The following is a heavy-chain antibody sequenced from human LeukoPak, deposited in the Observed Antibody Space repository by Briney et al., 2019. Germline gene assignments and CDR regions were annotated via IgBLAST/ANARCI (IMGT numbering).Heavy chain of an antibody. CDR1: GVSISSGGYY. CDR2: IYYSGST. Sequence: SQTLSLTCTVSGVSISSGGYYWSWIRQHPGKGLEWIGYIYYSGSTYYNPSLKSRVTISVDTSKNQFSLKLSSVTAADTAVYYCARQQGSGWYTYYYGMDVWDQGTTVTVSS. D-gene: IGHD6-19*01. V-gene: IGHV4-31*03. CDR3: ARQQGSGWYTYYYGMDV. J-gene: IGHJ6*02.